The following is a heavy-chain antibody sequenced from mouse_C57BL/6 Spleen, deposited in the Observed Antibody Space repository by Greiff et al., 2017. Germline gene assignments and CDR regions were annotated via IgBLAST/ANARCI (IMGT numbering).Heavy chain of an antibody. CDR2: ISSGSSTI. CDR3: AGSYFDY. CDR1: GFTFSDYG. J-gene: IGHJ2*01. Sequence: EVKLVESGGGLVKPGGSLKLSCAASGFTFSDYGMHWVRQAPEKGLEWVAYISSGSSTIYYADTVKGRFTNSRDNAKNTLFLQMTSLRSEDTAMYYCAGSYFDYWGQGTTLTVSS. V-gene: IGHV5-17*01.